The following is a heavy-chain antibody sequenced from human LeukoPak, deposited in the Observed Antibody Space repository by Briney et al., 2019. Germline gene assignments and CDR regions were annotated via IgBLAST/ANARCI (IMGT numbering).Heavy chain of an antibody. J-gene: IGHJ5*02. CDR1: GFTFSSYG. CDR2: IWYDGSNK. CDR3: ARHSRRYYYGSGSPPEFDP. Sequence: GRSLRLSCAASGFTFSSYGMHWVRQAPGKGLEWEAVIWYDGSNKYYADSVKGRFTISRDNSKNTLYLQMNSLRAEDTAVYYCARHSRRYYYGSGSPPEFDPWGQGTLVTVSS. D-gene: IGHD3-10*01. V-gene: IGHV3-33*01.